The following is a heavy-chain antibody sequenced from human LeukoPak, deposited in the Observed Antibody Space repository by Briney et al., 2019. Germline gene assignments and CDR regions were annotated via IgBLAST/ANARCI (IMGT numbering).Heavy chain of an antibody. CDR3: ARVSLVRGAPDYYFDY. D-gene: IGHD3-10*01. J-gene: IGHJ4*02. V-gene: IGHV4-4*07. Sequence: SETLSLTCTVSGASISSYFWSWIRQPAGKGLEWIGRIYTGGSTNYNPSLKSRVTMSVDTSKNQFSLKLSSVTAADTAVYYCARVSLVRGAPDYYFDYWGQGTLVTVSP. CDR2: IYTGGST. CDR1: GASISSYF.